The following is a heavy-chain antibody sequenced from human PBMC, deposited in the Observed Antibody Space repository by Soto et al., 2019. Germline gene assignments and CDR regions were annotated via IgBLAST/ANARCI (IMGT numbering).Heavy chain of an antibody. Sequence: QLQLQDSGSGLLKLYQTLSLPCAVSGGSFTGVGSSWSWFRQPPGKGLEWIGYIYHSGSTYYNPSLKSRVTISVDRSKNQFSLKLSSVTAADTAVYYCASGLVTTLHYWGQGTLVTVSS. D-gene: IGHD2-21*02. V-gene: IGHV4-30-2*01. CDR1: GGSFTGVGSS. CDR2: IYHSGST. CDR3: ASGLVTTLHY. J-gene: IGHJ4*02.